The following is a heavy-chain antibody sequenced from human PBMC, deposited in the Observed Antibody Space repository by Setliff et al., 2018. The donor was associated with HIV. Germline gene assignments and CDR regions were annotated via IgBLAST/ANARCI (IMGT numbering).Heavy chain of an antibody. J-gene: IGHJ4*02. Sequence: PGGSLRLSCAASGFTFYTYAMILVRQAPGKGLEWVSTFGYSGSDTYYADSVKGRFTISRDNSKGILYLQMNSLRVEDTAMYYCAKPLPTANGWHRVFDFWGQGTSVTVSS. CDR3: AKPLPTANGWHRVFDF. V-gene: IGHV3-23*01. CDR1: GFTFYTYA. CDR2: FGYSGSDT. D-gene: IGHD6-19*01.